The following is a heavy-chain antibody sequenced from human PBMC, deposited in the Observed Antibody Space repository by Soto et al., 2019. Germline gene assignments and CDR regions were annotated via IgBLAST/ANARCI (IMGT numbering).Heavy chain of an antibody. CDR2: IIPIFGTA. CDR1: GYTFTSYA. Sequence: SVKVSCQASGYTFTSYAMHWVRKAPGQGLEWMGGIIPIFGTANYAQKFQGRVTITADESTSTAYMELSSLRSEDTAVYYCARTDTAMVKGDYWGQGTLVTVSS. V-gene: IGHV1-69*13. CDR3: ARTDTAMVKGDY. J-gene: IGHJ4*02. D-gene: IGHD5-18*01.